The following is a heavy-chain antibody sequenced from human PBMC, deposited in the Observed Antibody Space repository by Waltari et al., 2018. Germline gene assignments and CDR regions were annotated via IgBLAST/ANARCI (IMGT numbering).Heavy chain of an antibody. V-gene: IGHV1-8*01. CDR3: ARVGNIVVVPAANWFDP. CDR1: GYTFTSYD. D-gene: IGHD2-2*01. CDR2: MNPRGGNT. Sequence: QVQLVQSGAEVTKPGASVKVSCKASGYTFTSYDINWVRQATGQGLEWMGWMNPRGGNTGYAEKFQGRGTMTRSTAISRAYMELSRLRSEDTAGYYCARVGNIVVVPAANWFDPWGQGTLVTVSS. J-gene: IGHJ5*02.